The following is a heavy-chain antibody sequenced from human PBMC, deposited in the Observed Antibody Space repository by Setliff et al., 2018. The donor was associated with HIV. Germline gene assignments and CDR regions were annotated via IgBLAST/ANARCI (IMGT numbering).Heavy chain of an antibody. V-gene: IGHV4-38-2*01. CDR3: ARRGAYGYDYFDY. CDR2: IFHSAST. Sequence: SETLFLTCAVSGYSISSGYYWGWIRQPPGKGLEWIGSIFHSASTTYNPSLKSRVTISIDTSKNQFSLKLTSVTAADTAVYYCARRGAYGYDYFDYWGPGTLVTVSS. D-gene: IGHD5-12*01. J-gene: IGHJ4*02. CDR1: GYSISSGYY.